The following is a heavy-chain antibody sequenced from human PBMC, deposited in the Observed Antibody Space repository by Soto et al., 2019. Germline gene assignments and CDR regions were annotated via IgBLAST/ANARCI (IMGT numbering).Heavy chain of an antibody. CDR3: AKDAVYDDGVWLPDY. Sequence: EVQLLESGGGLVQPGGSLRLSCVASGFTFSTRAMMWVRQAPGKGLEWVSGIVGSGDAFHADSVKGRFTISKDNSKNTLYLQMNGLRDEDTSVYFCAKDAVYDDGVWLPDYWGQRTLVTVSS. CDR2: IVGSGDA. V-gene: IGHV3-23*01. D-gene: IGHD4-17*01. J-gene: IGHJ4*02. CDR1: GFTFSTRA.